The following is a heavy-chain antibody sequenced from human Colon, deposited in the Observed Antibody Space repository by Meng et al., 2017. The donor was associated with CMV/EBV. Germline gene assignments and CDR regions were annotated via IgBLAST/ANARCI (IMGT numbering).Heavy chain of an antibody. CDR3: AKSLFGMGQVVYFDS. Sequence: GGSLRLSCAASGFTFSSYAMSWVRQASGKGLEWVSGISGSGTATYYSSSVKGRFTISRDSSKNTLSLEMTGLRAEDTAVYYCAKSLFGMGQVVYFDSWGQGTLVTVSS. J-gene: IGHJ4*02. D-gene: IGHD3-10*02. CDR2: ISGSGTAT. V-gene: IGHV3-23*01. CDR1: GFTFSSYA.